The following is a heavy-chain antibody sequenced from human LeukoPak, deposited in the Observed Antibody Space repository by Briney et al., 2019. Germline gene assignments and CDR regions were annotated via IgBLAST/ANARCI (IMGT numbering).Heavy chain of an antibody. CDR3: ARALGYFDY. V-gene: IGHV4-34*01. CDR1: GGPFSGYY. J-gene: IGHJ4*02. CDR2: INHSGST. Sequence: ASETLSLTCAVYGGPFSGYYWSWIRQPPGKGLEWIGEINHSGSTNYNPSLKSRVTISVDTSKNQFSLKLSSVTAADTAVYYCARALGYFDYWGQGTLVTVSS. D-gene: IGHD7-27*01.